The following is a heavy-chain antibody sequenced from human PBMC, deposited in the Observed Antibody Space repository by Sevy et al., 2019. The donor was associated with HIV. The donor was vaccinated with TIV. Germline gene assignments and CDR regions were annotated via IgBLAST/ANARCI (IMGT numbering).Heavy chain of an antibody. J-gene: IGHJ4*02. CDR1: GFTFSSYA. CDR3: VKDREYSGSPYFDY. CDR2: ISSNGGST. D-gene: IGHD1-26*01. V-gene: IGHV3-64D*06. Sequence: GGSLRLSCSASGFTFSSYAMHWVRQAPGKGLEYVSAISSNGGSTYYADCVKGRFTISRDNSKNTLYLQMSSLRAEDTAVYYCVKDREYSGSPYFDYWGQGTLVTVSS.